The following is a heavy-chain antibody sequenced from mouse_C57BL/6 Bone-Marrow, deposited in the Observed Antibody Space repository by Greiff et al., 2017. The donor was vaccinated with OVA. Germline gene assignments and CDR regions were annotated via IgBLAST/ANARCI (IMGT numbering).Heavy chain of an antibody. CDR3: AKDGSSGYWFAY. V-gene: IGHV1-19*01. CDR2: IYPYNGGT. CDR1: GYTFPDYY. D-gene: IGHD3-2*02. Sequence: VQLQQSGPVLVKPGASVKMSCKASGYTFPDYYMNWVKQSHGKSLEWIGVIYPYNGGTSYNQKFKGKATLTVDKSSSTAYMELNSLTSEDSAVYDCAKDGSSGYWFAYWGQGTLVTVSA. J-gene: IGHJ3*01.